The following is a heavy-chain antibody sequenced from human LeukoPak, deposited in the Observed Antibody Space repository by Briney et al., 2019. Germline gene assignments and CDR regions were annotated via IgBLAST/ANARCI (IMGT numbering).Heavy chain of an antibody. CDR3: AGGPNNYYFDY. V-gene: IGHV4-30-4*01. Sequence: PSQTLSLTCTVSGGSISSGDYYWSWIRQPPGKGLEWIGYIYNNGRTYYNPSPKSRVTISVDTSKNLFSLKVSSVTAADAAVYYCAGGPNNYYFDYWGQGTLVTVSS. D-gene: IGHD1/OR15-1a*01. J-gene: IGHJ4*02. CDR1: GGSISSGDYY. CDR2: IYNNGRT.